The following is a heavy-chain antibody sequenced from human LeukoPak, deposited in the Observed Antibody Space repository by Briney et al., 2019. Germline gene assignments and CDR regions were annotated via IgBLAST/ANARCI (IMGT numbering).Heavy chain of an antibody. CDR3: ARPSSNGGFDY. J-gene: IGHJ4*02. CDR1: GYTYDNYW. Sequence: GESLKISCKASGYTYDNYWIAWVRQTPGKGLEWMGIIYPGDSDTRYSPSFQGHVTISVDKSLNTAYLQWGSLKTSDIGIYYCARPSSNGGFDYWGRGTLVAVSS. D-gene: IGHD3-10*01. CDR2: IYPGDSDT. V-gene: IGHV5-51*01.